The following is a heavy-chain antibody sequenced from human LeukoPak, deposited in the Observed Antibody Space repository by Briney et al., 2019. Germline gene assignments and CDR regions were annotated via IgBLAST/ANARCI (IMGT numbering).Heavy chain of an antibody. Sequence: GGSLRLSCAASGFTFSSYAMSWVRQTPGKGLEWVAVISYDGSNKYYADSVKGRFTISRDNSKNTLYLQMNSLRAEDTAVYYCARDGTDCSSTSCYGTYYYYGMDVWGQGTTVTVSS. CDR1: GFTFSSYA. CDR3: ARDGTDCSSTSCYGTYYYYGMDV. CDR2: ISYDGSNK. V-gene: IGHV3-30-3*01. D-gene: IGHD2-2*01. J-gene: IGHJ6*02.